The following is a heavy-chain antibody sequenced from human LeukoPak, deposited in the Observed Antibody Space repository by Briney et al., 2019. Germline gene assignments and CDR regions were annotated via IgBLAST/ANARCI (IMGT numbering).Heavy chain of an antibody. CDR3: AREDIVVVPAATNNWFDP. D-gene: IGHD2-2*01. V-gene: IGHV1-69*13. J-gene: IGHJ5*02. Sequence: WASVKVSCKASGGTFSSYAISWVRQATGQGLEWMGGIIPMFGTANYAQKFQGRVTSTADESTSTAYMELSSLRSEDTAVYYCAREDIVVVPAATNNWFDPWGQGTLATVSS. CDR2: IIPMFGTA. CDR1: GGTFSSYA.